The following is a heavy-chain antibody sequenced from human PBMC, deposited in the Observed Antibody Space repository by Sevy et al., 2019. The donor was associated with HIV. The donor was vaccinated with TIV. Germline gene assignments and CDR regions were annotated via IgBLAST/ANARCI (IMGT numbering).Heavy chain of an antibody. CDR1: GGSISSGDYD. CDR2: IYYSGST. D-gene: IGHD3-22*01. J-gene: IGHJ6*02. V-gene: IGHV4-30-4*01. Sequence: SETLSLTCTVSGGSISSGDYDWSWIRQPPGKGLEWIGYIYYSGSTYYNPSLKSRVTISVDTSKNQFSLKLSSVTAADTAVYYCARDYYDSSGYFATGYGMDVWGQGTTVTVSS. CDR3: ARDYYDSSGYFATGYGMDV.